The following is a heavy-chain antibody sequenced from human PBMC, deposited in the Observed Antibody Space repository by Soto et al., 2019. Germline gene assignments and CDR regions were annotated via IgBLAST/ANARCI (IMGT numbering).Heavy chain of an antibody. CDR3: ARGIKNVLRYFDWSRGAFDI. J-gene: IGHJ3*02. CDR2: INHSGST. CDR1: GGSFSGYY. V-gene: IGHV4-34*01. Sequence: PSETLSLTCAVYGGSFSGYYWSWIRQPPGKGLEWIGEINHSGSTNYNPSLKSRVTISVDTSKNQLSLKLSSVTAADTAVYYCARGIKNVLRYFDWSRGAFDIWGQGTMVTVSS. D-gene: IGHD3-9*01.